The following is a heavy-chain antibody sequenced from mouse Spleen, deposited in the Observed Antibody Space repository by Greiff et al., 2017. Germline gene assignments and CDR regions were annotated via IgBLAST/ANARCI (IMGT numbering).Heavy chain of an antibody. CDR2: INYDGSST. V-gene: IGHV5-16*01. J-gene: IGHJ4*01. Sequence: EVKVVESEGGLVQPGSSMKLSCTASGFTFSDYYMAWVRQVPEKGLEWVANINYDGSSTYYLDSLKSRFIISRDNAKNILYLQMSSLKSEDTATYYCAREIRRSMDYWGQGTSVTVSS. CDR1: GFTFSDYY. CDR3: AREIRRSMDY. D-gene: IGHD1-1*01.